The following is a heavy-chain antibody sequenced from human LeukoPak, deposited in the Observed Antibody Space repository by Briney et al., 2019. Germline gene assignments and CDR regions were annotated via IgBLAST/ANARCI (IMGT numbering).Heavy chain of an antibody. CDR1: GFTFRSYA. Sequence: GGSLRLSCAASGFTFRSYAMHWVRQAPGKGLEWVAVISYDGSIKYSGDSVRGRFTISRDNSKNTLYLQMDSLRGEDTAIYYCAKAVTSDYHSLYYNYYMDVWGKGTTVTVSS. J-gene: IGHJ6*03. CDR2: ISYDGSIK. D-gene: IGHD3-10*01. V-gene: IGHV3-30*18. CDR3: AKAVTSDYHSLYYNYYMDV.